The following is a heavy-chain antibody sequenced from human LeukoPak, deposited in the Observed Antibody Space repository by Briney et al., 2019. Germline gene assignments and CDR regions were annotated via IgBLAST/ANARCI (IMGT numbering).Heavy chain of an antibody. CDR1: GGSFSGYY. J-gene: IGHJ3*02. CDR2: INHSGST. Sequence: KPSETLSLTCAVSGGSFSGYYLSWIRQPPGKGLEWIGEINHSGSTNYNPSLKSRVTISVDTSKNQFSLKLSSVTAADTAVSYCASGPMVIKAFDIWGQGTMVTVSS. D-gene: IGHD3-22*01. CDR3: ASGPMVIKAFDI. V-gene: IGHV4-34*01.